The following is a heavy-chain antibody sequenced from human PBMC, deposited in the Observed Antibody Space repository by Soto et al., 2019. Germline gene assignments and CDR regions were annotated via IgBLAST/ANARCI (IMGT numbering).Heavy chain of an antibody. CDR3: ARAGDSSGPVALGY. CDR2: IYHSGST. CDR1: GGSISSGGSS. V-gene: IGHV4-30-2*01. J-gene: IGHJ4*02. Sequence: QLQLQESGSGLVKPSQTLSLTCAVSGGSISSGGSSWSWIRQPPWKGLEWIGYIYHSGSTYYNPSLKSRVTISVDRSKNQFSLKLSSVTAADTAVYYCARAGDSSGPVALGYWGQGTLVTVSS. D-gene: IGHD6-19*01.